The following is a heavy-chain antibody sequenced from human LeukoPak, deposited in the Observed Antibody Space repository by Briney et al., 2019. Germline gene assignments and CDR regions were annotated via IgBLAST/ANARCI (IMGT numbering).Heavy chain of an antibody. J-gene: IGHJ4*02. CDR2: INHSGST. CDR1: GGSFSGYY. V-gene: IGHV4-34*01. D-gene: IGHD1-26*01. Sequence: SETLSLTCAVYGGSFSGYYWSWIRQPPGKGPEWIGEINHSGSTNYNPSLKSRVTISVDTSKNQFSLKLSSVTAAGTAVYYCARGWELGPFDYWGQGTLVTVSS. CDR3: ARGWELGPFDY.